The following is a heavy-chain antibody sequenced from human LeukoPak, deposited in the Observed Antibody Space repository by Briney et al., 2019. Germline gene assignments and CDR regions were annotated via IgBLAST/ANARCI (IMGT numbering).Heavy chain of an antibody. CDR1: GFTFSSYS. CDR3: AGGSSWYRGIDY. V-gene: IGHV3-48*01. J-gene: IGHJ4*02. D-gene: IGHD6-13*01. Sequence: PGGSLRLSCAASGFTFSSYSMNWVRQAPGKGLEWVSYISSSSSAIYYADSVKGRFTISRDNSKNTLYLQMGSLRAEDMGVYYCAGGSSWYRGIDYWGQGTLVTVSS. CDR2: ISSSSSAI.